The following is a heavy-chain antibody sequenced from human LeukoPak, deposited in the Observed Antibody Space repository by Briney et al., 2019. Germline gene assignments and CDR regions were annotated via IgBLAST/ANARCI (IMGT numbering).Heavy chain of an antibody. D-gene: IGHD4-23*01. CDR1: GGSISSYY. V-gene: IGHV4-59*01. CDR3: ARVTPGWYFDL. CDR2: IYYSGST. Sequence: SETLSLTCTVSGGSISSYYWSWIRQPPGKGLEWIGYIYYSGSTNYNPSLKSRVTISVDTSKNQFSLKLSSVTAADTAVYYCARVTPGWYFDLWGRSTLVTVSS. J-gene: IGHJ2*01.